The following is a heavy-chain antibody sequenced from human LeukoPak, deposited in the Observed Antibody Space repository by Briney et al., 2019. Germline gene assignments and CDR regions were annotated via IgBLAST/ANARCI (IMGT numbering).Heavy chain of an antibody. J-gene: IGHJ4*02. CDR2: IKQDGSEK. Sequence: PGGSLRLSCAASGFTFSSYWVSWVRQAPGKGLEWVANIKQDGSEKYYVDSVKGRFTISRDNAKNSLYLQMNSLRAEDTAVYYCARDEILDSSGYLDYWGQGTLVTVSS. CDR1: GFTFSSYW. D-gene: IGHD3-22*01. CDR3: ARDEILDSSGYLDY. V-gene: IGHV3-7*04.